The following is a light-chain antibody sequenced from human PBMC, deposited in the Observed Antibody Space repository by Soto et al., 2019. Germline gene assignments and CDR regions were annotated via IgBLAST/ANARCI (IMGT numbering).Light chain of an antibody. CDR1: QSLLHSNGYNY. CDR3: MQALQPLFT. Sequence: DIVMTQSPLSLPVTPGEPASISCRSSQSLLHSNGYNYLDWYLQKPGQSPQLLIYLGSNRASGVXDXSSGSGSSTDFTLKISRVEAEDVEVYYCMQALQPLFTFGPGTKVDNK. J-gene: IGKJ3*01. V-gene: IGKV2-28*01. CDR2: LGS.